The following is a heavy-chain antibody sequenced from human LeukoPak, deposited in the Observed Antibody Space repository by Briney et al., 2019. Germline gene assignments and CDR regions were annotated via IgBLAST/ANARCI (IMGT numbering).Heavy chain of an antibody. CDR1: GFTFSSYW. V-gene: IGHV3-7*01. J-gene: IGHJ6*02. Sequence: GGSLRLSCAASGFTFSSYWMSWVRQAPGKGLEWVANIKQDGSEKYYVDSVKGRFTISRDNAKTSLYLQMNSLRAEDTAVYYCARDYYNYYYGMDVWGQGTTVTVSS. CDR3: ARDYYNYYYGMDV. CDR2: IKQDGSEK.